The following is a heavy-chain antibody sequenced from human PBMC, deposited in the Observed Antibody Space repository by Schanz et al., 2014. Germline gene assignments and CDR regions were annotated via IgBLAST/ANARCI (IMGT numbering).Heavy chain of an antibody. V-gene: IGHV1-18*01. J-gene: IGHJ5*02. CDR1: RYTFNTYG. CDR3: ARDDRFVEWSLLGS. Sequence: GPGVKEPGASVKVSCEASRYTFNTYGLNWVRQAPGQGLEWMGWISAYTNNTNYAQKVQGRVTMTTDTSTGTAYMELRSLRSDDTAVYYCARDDRFVEWSLLGSWGQGTLVTVSS. D-gene: IGHD3-3*01. CDR2: ISAYTNNT.